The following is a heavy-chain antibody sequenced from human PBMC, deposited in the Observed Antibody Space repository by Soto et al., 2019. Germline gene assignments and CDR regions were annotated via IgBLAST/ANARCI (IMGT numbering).Heavy chain of an antibody. CDR2: INPKSGGT. D-gene: IGHD1-26*01. CDR3: ARDLAKGGGSAGFDY. Sequence: GASVKVSCKASGYTFTVYYMHWVRQAPGQGLEWMGWINPKSGGTMYPQKFQGRVTMTWDTSISTAYMALTRLRSDDTAVYYCARDLAKGGGSAGFDYWGQGXLVTVHS. J-gene: IGHJ4*02. CDR1: GYTFTVYY. V-gene: IGHV1-2*02.